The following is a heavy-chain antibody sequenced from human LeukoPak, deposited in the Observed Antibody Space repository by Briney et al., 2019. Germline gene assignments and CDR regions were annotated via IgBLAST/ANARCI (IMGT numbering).Heavy chain of an antibody. V-gene: IGHV4-59*01. CDR2: IYYSGTT. CDR1: GGSISNYY. Sequence: SSETLSLTCTVSGGSISNYYWSWIRQPPGKGLEWIGHIYYSGTTNYSPSLKSRVTISVDTSKNQFSLKLNSVTTADTAVYYCARGVYIAAAQYGYWGQGTLVTVSS. D-gene: IGHD6-13*01. CDR3: ARGVYIAAAQYGY. J-gene: IGHJ4*02.